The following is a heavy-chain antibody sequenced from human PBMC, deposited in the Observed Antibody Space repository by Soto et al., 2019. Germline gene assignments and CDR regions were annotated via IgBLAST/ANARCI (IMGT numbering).Heavy chain of an antibody. CDR2: ISSDVRNK. V-gene: IGHV3-30*18. CDR1: GFTFSSYG. Sequence: GGSLRLSCAASGFTFSSYGMHWVRQAPGKGLEWVAVISSDVRNKYYADSVKGRFTISRDNSKNTLYLQMNSLRAEDTAVYYCAKAQGIAARRYYYCGMDVWGQGTTVTVSS. J-gene: IGHJ6*02. CDR3: AKAQGIAARRYYYCGMDV. D-gene: IGHD6-6*01.